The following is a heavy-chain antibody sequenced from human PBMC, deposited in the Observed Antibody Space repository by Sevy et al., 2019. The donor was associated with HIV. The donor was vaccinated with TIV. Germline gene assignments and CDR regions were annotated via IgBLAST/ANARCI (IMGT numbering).Heavy chain of an antibody. D-gene: IGHD1-26*01. V-gene: IGHV3-21*01. CDR1: GFTFSSYS. J-gene: IGHJ4*02. CDR2: ISSSSGYI. Sequence: GGSLRLSCAASGFTFSSYSMNWVRQAPGKGLEWVSSISSSSGYIYYADSVKGRFTISRDNAKNSLYLQMNSLRAEDTAVYYCARGSGSSDPLWGQGTLVTVSS. CDR3: ARGSGSSDPL.